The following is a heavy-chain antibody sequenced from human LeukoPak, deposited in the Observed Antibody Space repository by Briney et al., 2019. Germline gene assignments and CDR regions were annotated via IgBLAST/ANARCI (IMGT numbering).Heavy chain of an antibody. D-gene: IGHD3-10*01. J-gene: IGHJ4*02. CDR2: ISYDGSNK. CDR3: AKDHYYGSGSYPIYYFDY. Sequence: GGSLRLSCAASGFTFSSYAMSWVRQAPGKGLEWVAVISYDGSNKYYADSVKGRFTISRDNSKNTLYLQMNSLRAEDTAVYYCAKDHYYGSGSYPIYYFDYWGQGTLVTVSS. V-gene: IGHV3-30*18. CDR1: GFTFSSYA.